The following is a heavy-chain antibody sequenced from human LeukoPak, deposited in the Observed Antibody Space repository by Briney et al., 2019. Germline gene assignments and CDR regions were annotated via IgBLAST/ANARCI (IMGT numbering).Heavy chain of an antibody. CDR2: ISAYNGNT. J-gene: IGHJ3*02. CDR1: GYTFTSYG. V-gene: IGHV1-18*01. Sequence: GASVKVSCKASGYTFTSYGISWVRQAPGQGLEWMGWISAYNGNTNYAQKLQGRVTMTRDTSISTAYMELSRLRSDDTAVYYCARESDTALFDIWGQGTMVTVSS. D-gene: IGHD5-18*01. CDR3: ARESDTALFDI.